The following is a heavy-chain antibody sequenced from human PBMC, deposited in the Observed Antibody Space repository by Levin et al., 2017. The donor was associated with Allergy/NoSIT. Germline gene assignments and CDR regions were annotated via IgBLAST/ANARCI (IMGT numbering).Heavy chain of an antibody. J-gene: IGHJ4*02. CDR3: ARDGDPYYDILTGYYPSYFDY. CDR2: ISYDGSNK. Sequence: GGSLRLSCAASGFTFSSYAMHWVRQAPGKGLEWVAVISYDGSNKYYADSVKGRFTISRDNSKNTLYLQMNSLRAEDTAVYYCARDGDPYYDILTGYYPSYFDYWGQGTLVTVSS. V-gene: IGHV3-30-3*01. CDR1: GFTFSSYA. D-gene: IGHD3-9*01.